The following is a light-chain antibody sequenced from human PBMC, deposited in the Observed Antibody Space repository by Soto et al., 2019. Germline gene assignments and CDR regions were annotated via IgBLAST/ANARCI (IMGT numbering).Light chain of an antibody. J-gene: IGLJ1*01. CDR3: SSYTSSSTLV. V-gene: IGLV2-14*01. Sequence: QSVLTQPASVSGSPGQSITFSCTGTSSDVGGYNSVSWYQQHPGKAPKLMIYDVSNRPSGVSNRFSGSKSGNTASLTISGLLAEDEADYYCSSYTSSSTLVFGTGTKVTVL. CDR1: SSDVGGYNS. CDR2: DVS.